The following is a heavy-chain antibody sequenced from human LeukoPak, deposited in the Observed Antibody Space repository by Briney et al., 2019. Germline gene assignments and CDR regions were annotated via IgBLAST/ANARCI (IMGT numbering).Heavy chain of an antibody. CDR2: INWNGGST. CDR3: ARDYHSSSAHFDY. V-gene: IGHV3-20*04. CDR1: VFTFDDYG. D-gene: IGHD6-6*01. J-gene: IGHJ4*02. Sequence: GGSLRLSCAASVFTFDDYGMSWVRQAPGKGLGWVSGINWNGGSTGYADSVKGRFTISRDNAKNSLYLQMNSLRAEDTALYYCARDYHSSSAHFDYWGQGTLVTVSS.